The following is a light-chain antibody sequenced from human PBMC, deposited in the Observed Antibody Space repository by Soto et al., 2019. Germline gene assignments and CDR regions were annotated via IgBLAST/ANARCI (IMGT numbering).Light chain of an antibody. Sequence: QAVVTQPPSVSGAPGQRVTISCTGRSSNIGAGYDVHWYQQLPGTAPKLLIYGNSNRPSGVPDRFSGSKSGTSASLAITWLQAEDEADYYCQSYDSSLSGWVFGGGTKVTVL. V-gene: IGLV1-40*01. CDR3: QSYDSSLSGWV. J-gene: IGLJ3*02. CDR2: GNS. CDR1: SSNIGAGYD.